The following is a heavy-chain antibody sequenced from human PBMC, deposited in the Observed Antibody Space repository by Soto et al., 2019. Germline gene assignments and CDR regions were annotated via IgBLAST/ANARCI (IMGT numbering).Heavy chain of an antibody. V-gene: IGHV1-69*01. CDR1: GGTFSSYA. D-gene: IGHD3-10*01. CDR3: ASPTYYYGSGSYRNLFQH. J-gene: IGHJ1*01. CDR2: IIPIFGTA. Sequence: QEQLVQSGAEVKKPGSSVKVSCKASGGTFSSYAISWVRQAPGQGLEWMGGIIPIFGTANYAQKFQGRVTITADESTSTAYMELSSLRSEDTAVYYCASPTYYYGSGSYRNLFQHWGQGTLVTVSS.